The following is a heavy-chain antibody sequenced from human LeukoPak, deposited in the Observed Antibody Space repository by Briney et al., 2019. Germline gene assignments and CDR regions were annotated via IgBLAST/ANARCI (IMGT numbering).Heavy chain of an antibody. CDR3: AKEVGYGSPYFDY. CDR2: ISFDESSE. Sequence: GGSLRLSCAASGFTFSNYGMHWVRQAPGKGLEWVALISFDESSEYYADSVKGRFSISRDNSKNTLYLQMNNARVDDTAVYYCAKEVGYGSPYFDYWGQGTLVTVSS. J-gene: IGHJ4*02. CDR1: GFTFSNYG. V-gene: IGHV3-30*18. D-gene: IGHD5-12*01.